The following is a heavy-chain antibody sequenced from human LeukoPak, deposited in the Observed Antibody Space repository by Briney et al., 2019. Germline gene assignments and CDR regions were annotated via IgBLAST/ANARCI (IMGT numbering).Heavy chain of an antibody. D-gene: IGHD3-10*01. CDR1: GFTFSSYA. CDR3: AKSPDLYYYGSGSYYGDY. V-gene: IGHV3-23*01. CDR2: ISGSGGST. J-gene: IGHJ4*02. Sequence: GGSLRLSCAASGFTFSSYAMGWVRQAPGKGLEWVSAISGSGGSTYYADSVKGRFTISRDNSKNTLYLQMNSLRAEDTAVYYCAKSPDLYYYGSGSYYGDYWGQGTLVTVSS.